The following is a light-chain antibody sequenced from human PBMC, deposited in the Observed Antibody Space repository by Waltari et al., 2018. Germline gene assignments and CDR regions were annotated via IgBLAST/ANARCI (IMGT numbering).Light chain of an antibody. Sequence: EIVLTQSPGTLPLSPGERATLPCRASQRVSSSYLAWYQQKPGQAPRLLIHGASSRATGIPDRFSGGGSGTDFTLTISRLEPEDFAVYYCQQYGSSPPLTFGGGTKVEIK. V-gene: IGKV3-20*01. CDR2: GAS. J-gene: IGKJ4*01. CDR1: QRVSSSY. CDR3: QQYGSSPPLT.